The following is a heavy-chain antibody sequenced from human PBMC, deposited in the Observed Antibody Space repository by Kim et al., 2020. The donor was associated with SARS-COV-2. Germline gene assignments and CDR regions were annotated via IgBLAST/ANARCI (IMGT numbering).Heavy chain of an antibody. J-gene: IGHJ5*02. CDR3: ARDMEMLGTWFDP. D-gene: IGHD7-27*01. V-gene: IGHV3-30*01. Sequence: YAESVKGRFTISRDNSKNTLYLQMNSLRAEDTAVYYCARDMEMLGTWFDPWGQGTLVTVSS.